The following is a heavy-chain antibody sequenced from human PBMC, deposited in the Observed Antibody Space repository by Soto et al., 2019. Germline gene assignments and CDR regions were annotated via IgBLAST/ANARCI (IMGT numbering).Heavy chain of an antibody. J-gene: IGHJ6*02. V-gene: IGHV1-69*01. D-gene: IGHD3-3*01. Sequence: GASVEVCCKASGGTFSSYAISWVRQAPGQGLEWMGGIIPIFGTANYAQKFQGRVTITADESTSTAYMELSSLRSEDTAVYYCARERNVLRFLEWLLYKYGMDVWGQGTTVTVSS. CDR1: GGTFSSYA. CDR3: ARERNVLRFLEWLLYKYGMDV. CDR2: IIPIFGTA.